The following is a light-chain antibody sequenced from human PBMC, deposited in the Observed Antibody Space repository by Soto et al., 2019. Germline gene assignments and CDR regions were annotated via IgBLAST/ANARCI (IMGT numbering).Light chain of an antibody. Sequence: DIPMTQSPTSLSASVGDRVTITCRASQSISNRLNWYQHKPGKAPNLLIYAASSLHSGVPSRFSCSGSGTDFTLTISSLQPEDFATYYCQQSYSTPYTCGQGTNL. CDR2: AAS. CDR1: QSISNR. CDR3: QQSYSTPYT. J-gene: IGKJ2*01. V-gene: IGKV1-39*01.